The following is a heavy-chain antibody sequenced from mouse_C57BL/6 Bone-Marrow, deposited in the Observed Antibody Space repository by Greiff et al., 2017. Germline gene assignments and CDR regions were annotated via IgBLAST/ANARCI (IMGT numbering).Heavy chain of an antibody. V-gene: IGHV14-4*01. J-gene: IGHJ4*01. Sequence: VQLQQSGAELVRPGASVKLSCTASGFNIKDDYMHWVKQRPEQGLEWIGWIDPENGDTEYASKFQGKATITADTSSNTAYLQLSSLTSEDTAVYYCTTNDEDGYYYARDYWGQGTSVTVSS. D-gene: IGHD2-3*01. CDR3: TTNDEDGYYYARDY. CDR1: GFNIKDDY. CDR2: IDPENGDT.